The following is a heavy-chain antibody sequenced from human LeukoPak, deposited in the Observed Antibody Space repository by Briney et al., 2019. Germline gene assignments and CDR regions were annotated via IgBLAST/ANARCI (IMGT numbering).Heavy chain of an antibody. CDR1: GFTFSNDP. V-gene: IGHV3-21*01. CDR3: ARDVSVAGTGFDY. J-gene: IGHJ4*02. CDR2: ISSSSSYI. Sequence: PGGSLRLSCAASGFTFSNDPMSWVRQTPGKGLEWVSSISSSSSYIYYADSVKGRFTISRDNAKNSLYLQMNSLRAEDTAVYYCARDVSVAGTGFDYWGQGTLVTVSS. D-gene: IGHD6-19*01.